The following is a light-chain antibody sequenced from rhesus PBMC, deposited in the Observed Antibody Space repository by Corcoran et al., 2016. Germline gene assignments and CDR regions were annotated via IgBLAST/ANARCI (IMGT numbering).Light chain of an antibody. Sequence: EIVLTQSPATLSLSPGERATLSCRASQSVRSSLAWYQQKPGQVPRVLIYGASSKATGIPDRFSGSGSGTYFTLTISSLEPEDFAVYYCQQYSNWPHSFGQGTKVEIK. CDR2: GAS. V-gene: IGKV3-42*03. CDR3: QQYSNWPHS. CDR1: QSVRSS. J-gene: IGKJ2*01.